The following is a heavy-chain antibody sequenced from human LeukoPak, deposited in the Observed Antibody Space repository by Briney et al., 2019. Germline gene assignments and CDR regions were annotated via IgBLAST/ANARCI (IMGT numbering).Heavy chain of an antibody. CDR2: FDPEDGET. J-gene: IGHJ4*02. D-gene: IGHD6-13*01. CDR3: ATLVSSSWYYFDY. CDR1: GYTFTELS. V-gene: IGHV1-24*01. Sequence: ASVKVSCKVSGYTFTELSMHWVRQAPGKGLEWMGGFDPEDGETIYAQKFQGRVTMTEDTSTDTAYMELSSLRSEDTAVYYCATLVSSSWYYFDYWGQGTLVTVSS.